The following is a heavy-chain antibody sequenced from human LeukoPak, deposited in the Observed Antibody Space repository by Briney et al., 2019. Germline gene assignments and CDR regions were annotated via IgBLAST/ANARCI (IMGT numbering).Heavy chain of an antibody. V-gene: IGHV1-69*05. CDR2: IVPIFGTA. CDR1: GGTFSSYA. CDR3: ARDLGYYDSSGYYYEGSDY. Sequence: SVKVSCKASGGTFSSYAISWVRQAPGQGLEWMGGIVPIFGTANYAQKFQGRVTITTDESTSTAYMELSSLRSEDTAVYYCARDLGYYDSSGYYYEGSDYWGQGTLVTVSS. J-gene: IGHJ4*02. D-gene: IGHD3-22*01.